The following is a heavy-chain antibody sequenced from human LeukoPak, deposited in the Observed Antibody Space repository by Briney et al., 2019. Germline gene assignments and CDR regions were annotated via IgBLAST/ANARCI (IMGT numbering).Heavy chain of an antibody. V-gene: IGHV3-15*01. CDR1: GFTFSNAW. D-gene: IGHD3-10*01. CDR3: TTAYYYGSGSRGFDY. J-gene: IGHJ4*02. Sequence: GGSLRLSCAASGFTFSNAWISWVRQAPGKGLEWVGRIKSKTDGGTTDYAAPVKGRFTISRDDSKNTLYLQMNSLKTEDTAVYYCTTAYYYGSGSRGFDYWGQGTLVTVSS. CDR2: IKSKTDGGTT.